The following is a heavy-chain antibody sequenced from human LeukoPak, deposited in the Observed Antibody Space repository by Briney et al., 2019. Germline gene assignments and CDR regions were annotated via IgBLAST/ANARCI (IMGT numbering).Heavy chain of an antibody. V-gene: IGHV4-59*08. CDR2: IYYSGST. J-gene: IGHJ4*02. CDR3: ARIDRAVAGTIDY. Sequence: SETLSLTCTVSGGSISSYLWSWIRQPPGKGLEWIGYIYYSGSTNYNPSLKSRVTMSVDTSKNQFSLKLSSVTAADTAVYYCARIDRAVAGTIDYWGQGTLVTVSS. CDR1: GGSISSYL. D-gene: IGHD6-19*01.